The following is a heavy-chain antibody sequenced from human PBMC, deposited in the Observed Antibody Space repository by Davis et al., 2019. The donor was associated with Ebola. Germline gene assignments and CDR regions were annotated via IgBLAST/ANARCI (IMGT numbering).Heavy chain of an antibody. CDR1: GYSFKNYA. V-gene: IGHV1-18*01. CDR2: ISAYNGNT. Sequence: ASVKVSCKASGYSFKNYAISWVRQAPGQGLEWMGWISAYNGNTNYAQKVQGRVTMTTDTSTGTAYLDLRSLRSDDTAVYFCARCPRVVPLGKWFDPWGQGTLVTV. CDR3: ARCPRVVPLGKWFDP. J-gene: IGHJ5*02. D-gene: IGHD2-2*01.